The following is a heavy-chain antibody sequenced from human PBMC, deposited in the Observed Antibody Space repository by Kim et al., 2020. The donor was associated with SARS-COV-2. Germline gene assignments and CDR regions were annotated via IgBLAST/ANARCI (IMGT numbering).Heavy chain of an antibody. CDR3: ARGVYCSSGSCPYYFDS. D-gene: IGHD2-15*01. Sequence: ASVKVYCKASGYTFTSYDINWVRQATGQGLEWMGWMNPNSGNTGYAQKFQGRVTMTRNTSISTAYMELSSLRSEDTAVYYCARGVYCSSGSCPYYFDSWGHGTLVTVSS. CDR1: GYTFTSYD. CDR2: MNPNSGNT. J-gene: IGHJ4*01. V-gene: IGHV1-8*01.